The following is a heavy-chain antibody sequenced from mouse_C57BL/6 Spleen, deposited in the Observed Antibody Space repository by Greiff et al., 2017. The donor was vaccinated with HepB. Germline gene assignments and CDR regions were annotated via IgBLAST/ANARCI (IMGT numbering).Heavy chain of an antibody. V-gene: IGHV5-17*01. J-gene: IGHJ2*01. CDR3: ARRIYYGNYFDY. CDR2: ISSGSSTF. CDR1: GFTFRDYG. D-gene: IGHD2-1*01. Sequence: VKLEESGGGLVKPGGSLKLSCAASGFTFRDYGMHWVRQAPGKGLGWVAYISSGSSTFYYADKVKGRFTISRDNAKNTLFLQMTILRSEDTAMYYCARRIYYGNYFDYWGQGTTLTVSS.